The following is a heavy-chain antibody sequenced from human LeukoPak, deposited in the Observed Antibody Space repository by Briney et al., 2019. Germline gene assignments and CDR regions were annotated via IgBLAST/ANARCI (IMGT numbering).Heavy chain of an antibody. D-gene: IGHD4-17*01. Sequence: SETLSLTCAVSTDSFSSHYWTWIRQPPGKGLEWIGYISYIGSTNYSPSLKSRVTISIDTSKNQFSLKLSSVTAADTAVYYCARDLVTVTKGFDIWGQGTMVSVSS. CDR3: ARDLVTVTKGFDI. CDR2: ISYIGST. J-gene: IGHJ3*02. CDR1: TDSFSSHY. V-gene: IGHV4-59*11.